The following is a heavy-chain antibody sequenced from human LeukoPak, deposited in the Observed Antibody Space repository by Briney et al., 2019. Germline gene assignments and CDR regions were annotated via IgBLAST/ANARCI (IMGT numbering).Heavy chain of an antibody. Sequence: ASVKVSCKASGYTFTGYYMHWVRQAPGQGLEWMGWINPNSGGTNYAQKFQGRVTMTRDTSISTAYMELSRLRSDDTAVYYCAKELWVRGVINRYYYYYMDVWGKGTLVTVSS. D-gene: IGHD3-10*01. CDR1: GYTFTGYY. J-gene: IGHJ6*03. CDR3: AKELWVRGVINRYYYYYMDV. V-gene: IGHV1-2*02. CDR2: INPNSGGT.